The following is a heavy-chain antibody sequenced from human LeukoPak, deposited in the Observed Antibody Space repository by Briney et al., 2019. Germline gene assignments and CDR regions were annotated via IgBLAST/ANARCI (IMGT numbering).Heavy chain of an antibody. J-gene: IGHJ4*02. CDR3: ARWRGAQSEFEY. CDR2: IKRDASEK. D-gene: IGHD3-3*01. V-gene: IGHV3-7*01. CDR1: GFTFSNYW. Sequence: GGSLRLSCTASGFTFSNYWMSWVRQAPGKGLECVASIKRDASEKEYVDSVKGRFTISRDNAKNSLYLQMISLRAEDTAVYYCARWRGAQSEFEYWGQGTLVTVSS.